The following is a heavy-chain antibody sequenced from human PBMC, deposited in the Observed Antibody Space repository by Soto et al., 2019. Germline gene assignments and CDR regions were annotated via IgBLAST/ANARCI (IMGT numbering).Heavy chain of an antibody. Sequence: QVQLQESGPGLVKASETLSLTCTVSGDSVSSGNHYWAWIRQPPGKGLEWIGYIYYSGTTNYNPSLKSRVTMSVDPSTNQFSLKLTSVTAADTAVYYCARDGRWSDGYPSDFYYGLDVWGLGTTVTVSS. V-gene: IGHV4-61*01. CDR3: ARDGRWSDGYPSDFYYGLDV. D-gene: IGHD3-16*01. CDR1: GDSVSSGNHY. CDR2: IYYSGTT. J-gene: IGHJ6*02.